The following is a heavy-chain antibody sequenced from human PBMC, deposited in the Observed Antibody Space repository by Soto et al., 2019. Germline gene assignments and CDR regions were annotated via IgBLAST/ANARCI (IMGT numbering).Heavy chain of an antibody. Sequence: ASETLSLTCTVSGGSISSYYWSWIRQPPGKGLEWIGYIYYSGSTNYNPSLKSRVTISVDTSKNQFSLKLSSVTAADTAVYYCARDSEAAAGSGFDPWGQGTLVTVSS. V-gene: IGHV4-59*01. CDR1: GGSISSYY. D-gene: IGHD6-13*01. CDR3: ARDSEAAAGSGFDP. CDR2: IYYSGST. J-gene: IGHJ5*02.